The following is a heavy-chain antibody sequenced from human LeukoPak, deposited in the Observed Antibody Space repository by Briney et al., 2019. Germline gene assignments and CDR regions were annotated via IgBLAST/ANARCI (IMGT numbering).Heavy chain of an antibody. CDR2: VSAYSGNT. D-gene: IGHD2/OR15-2a*01. J-gene: IGHJ5*02. CDR1: GYTFTNYA. V-gene: IGHV1-18*01. Sequence: ASMKVSCKASGYTFTNYAVSWLRQAPGQTLEWMGWVSAYSGNTNYAQNFHDRLTMTTDTSTSTAYMELRSLTSEDTAVYYCAREGRLMSDTTVHPWGQGTLVTVSP. CDR3: AREGRLMSDTTVHP.